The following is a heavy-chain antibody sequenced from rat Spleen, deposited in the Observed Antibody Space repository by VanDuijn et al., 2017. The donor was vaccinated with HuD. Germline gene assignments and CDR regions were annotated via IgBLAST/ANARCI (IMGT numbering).Heavy chain of an antibody. CDR2: INYDGDGT. Sequence: EVQLVESGGDLVQPGRSLTLSCAASGFTFSDFYMAWVRQAPTRGLEWVASINYDGDGTYYRNSVKGRFTISRDHAKSILYLQMDSLRSEDTATYYCATAGARVSRFAYWGQGTLVTVSS. V-gene: IGHV5-20*01. D-gene: IGHD1-4*01. CDR1: GFTFSDFY. J-gene: IGHJ3*01. CDR3: ATAGARVSRFAY.